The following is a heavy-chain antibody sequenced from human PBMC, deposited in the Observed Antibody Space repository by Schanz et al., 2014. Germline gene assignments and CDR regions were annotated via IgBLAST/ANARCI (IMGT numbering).Heavy chain of an antibody. J-gene: IGHJ4*02. D-gene: IGHD3-3*01. V-gene: IGHV3-30*04. CDR2: ISYDGNNQ. CDR3: ARPIYDLWSGSFDY. Sequence: QLQLVESGGCVVQPGRSLRLSCAASGFPFRSYVMHWVRQAPGKGLEWVAFISYDGNNQYYADSVKGRFTISRDNSKXXLSLQMNSLRAEDTAVYYCARPIYDLWSGSFDYWGQGTLVTVSS. CDR1: GFPFRSYV.